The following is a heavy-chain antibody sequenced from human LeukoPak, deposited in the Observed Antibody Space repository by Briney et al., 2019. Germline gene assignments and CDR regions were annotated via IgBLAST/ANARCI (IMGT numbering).Heavy chain of an antibody. D-gene: IGHD5-12*01. CDR3: TRYSGYPGDY. V-gene: IGHV3-7*03. CDR2: IKQDGSEK. Sequence: PGGSLRLSCAASGFTFTTYWMSWVRQTPGKGLEWLANIKQDGSEKYYVDSVGGRFTVSRDNAKNSLYLQMNSLRVEDTGVYYCTRYSGYPGDYWGQGTLVTVSS. CDR1: GFTFTTYW. J-gene: IGHJ4*02.